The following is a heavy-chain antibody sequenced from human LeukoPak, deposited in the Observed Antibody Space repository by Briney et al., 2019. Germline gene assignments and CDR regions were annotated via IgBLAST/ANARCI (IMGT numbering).Heavy chain of an antibody. CDR1: GFTFSSYG. Sequence: PGGSLRLSCAASGFTFSSYGMHWVRQAPGKGLEWVAVISYDGSNKYYADSVKGRFTISRDNSKNTLYLQMNSLRAEDTAVYYCAKDGMIVVVPSYYFDYWGQGTLVTVSS. J-gene: IGHJ4*02. CDR3: AKDGMIVVVPSYYFDY. V-gene: IGHV3-30*18. CDR2: ISYDGSNK. D-gene: IGHD3-22*01.